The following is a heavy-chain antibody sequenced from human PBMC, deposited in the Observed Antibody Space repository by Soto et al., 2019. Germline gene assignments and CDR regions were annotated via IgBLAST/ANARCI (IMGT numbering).Heavy chain of an antibody. V-gene: IGHV3-30*18. CDR1: VFNFDNYG. D-gene: IGHD1-7*01. J-gene: IGHJ4*02. CDR2: ITYDGSFQ. CDR3: AKDRVGGTFYTPLAF. Sequence: PGGSLRLSCQSSVFNFDNYGMHWVRQAPGKGLEWVAVITYDGSFQYYADSVKGRFTISRDNSKNTLSLHLNTLKPEDTAVYHCAKDRVGGTFYTPLAFWGQGTLVNVS.